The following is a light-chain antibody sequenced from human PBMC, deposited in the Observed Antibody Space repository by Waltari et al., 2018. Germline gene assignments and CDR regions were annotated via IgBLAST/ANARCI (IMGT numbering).Light chain of an antibody. CDR3: QQYYSTPLT. Sequence: DIVMTQSPDSMAVSLGERATINCKSSQSVLYSSANKSYLNWYQQKPGQPPKLLIYWASTRESGVPDRISGAGSGTDFTLTIGSLQSEDVAVYYCQQYYSTPLTFGGGTKVEIK. V-gene: IGKV4-1*01. J-gene: IGKJ4*01. CDR2: WAS. CDR1: QSVLYSSANKSY.